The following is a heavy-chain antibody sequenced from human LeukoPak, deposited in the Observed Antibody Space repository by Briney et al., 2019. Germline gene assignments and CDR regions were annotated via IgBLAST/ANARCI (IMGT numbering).Heavy chain of an antibody. Sequence: GESQKISCKGSGXSFTSYWIGWVRQMPGKGLEWMGIIYPGDSDTRYSPSFQGQVTISADRSISTAYLQWNSLKASDTAMYYCARPRGYCSSGSCYSIDYWGQGTLVTVSS. D-gene: IGHD2-15*01. V-gene: IGHV5-51*01. J-gene: IGHJ4*02. CDR1: GXSFTSYW. CDR3: ARPRGYCSSGSCYSIDY. CDR2: IYPGDSDT.